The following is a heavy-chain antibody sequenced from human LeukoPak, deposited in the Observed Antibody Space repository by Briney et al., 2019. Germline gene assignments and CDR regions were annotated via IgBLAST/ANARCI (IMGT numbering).Heavy chain of an antibody. CDR1: GFTLSDYW. J-gene: IGHJ4*02. V-gene: IGHV3-74*01. CDR2: IKADGSIT. Sequence: GECLRLASAASGFTLSDYWIQWVRQAAGRVLGWVSRIKADGSITNYADSVKGRFSISRDNAKNTLCLQMRSLRAEDRVVYYCARDRGPRTGFMVREVYDYWGQATLVTVSA. CDR3: ARDRGPRTGFMVREVYDY. D-gene: IGHD3-10*01.